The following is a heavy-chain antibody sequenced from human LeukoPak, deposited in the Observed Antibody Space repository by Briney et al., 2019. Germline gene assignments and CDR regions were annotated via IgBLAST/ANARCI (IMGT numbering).Heavy chain of an antibody. D-gene: IGHD6-13*01. CDR3: ASALKRGSAGTLIDF. CDR1: GYTFTSYD. Sequence: ASVKVSCKASGYTFTSYDINWVRQATGQGLEWMGWMNPNSGNTGYAQKFQGRVTMTRNTSISTAYMELSSLESEDTAVYYCASALKRGSAGTLIDFWGQGTLVTVSS. V-gene: IGHV1-8*01. CDR2: MNPNSGNT. J-gene: IGHJ4*02.